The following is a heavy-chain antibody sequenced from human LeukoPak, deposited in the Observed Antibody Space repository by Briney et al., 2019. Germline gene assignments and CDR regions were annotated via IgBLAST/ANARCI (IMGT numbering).Heavy chain of an antibody. CDR2: ISYDGSNK. CDR3: AKDRFLGDCTNGVCYPDY. J-gene: IGHJ4*02. V-gene: IGHV3-30-3*01. Sequence: VRLGGSLRLSCAASGFTFSSYAMHWVRQAPGKGLEWVAVISYDGSNKYYADSVKGRFTISRDNSKNTLYLQMNSLRAEDTAVYYCAKDRFLGDCTNGVCYPDYWGQGTLVTVSS. CDR1: GFTFSSYA. D-gene: IGHD2-8*01.